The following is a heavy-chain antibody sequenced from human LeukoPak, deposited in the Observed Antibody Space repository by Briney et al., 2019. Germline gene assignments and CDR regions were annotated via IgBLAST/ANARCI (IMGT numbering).Heavy chain of an antibody. D-gene: IGHD4-17*01. CDR3: ARVKSTTYYFDY. V-gene: IGHV4-38-2*01. CDR1: GYSISSGYH. Sequence: SETLSLTCAVSGYSISSGYHWGWIRQPPGKGLEWIGSIYHSGSTYYNPSLKSRVTISVDTSKNQFSLKLSSVTAADTAVYYCARVKSTTYYFDYWGQEPWSSSPQ. CDR2: IYHSGST. J-gene: IGHJ4*01.